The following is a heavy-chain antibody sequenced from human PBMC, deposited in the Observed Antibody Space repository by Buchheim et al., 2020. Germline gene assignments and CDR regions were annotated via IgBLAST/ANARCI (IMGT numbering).Heavy chain of an antibody. J-gene: IGHJ4*02. Sequence: EVQLLESGGGLVQPGGSLRLSCAASGFTFNNYAMSWVRQAPGKGLEWVSLISVSSGSTHYTDSVKGRFTISRDNSKNTLYLQMSSLRAEDTAVYYCAKSVVGATYFDYWGQGTL. V-gene: IGHV3-23*01. CDR3: AKSVVGATYFDY. CDR1: GFTFNNYA. CDR2: ISVSSGST. D-gene: IGHD2-15*01.